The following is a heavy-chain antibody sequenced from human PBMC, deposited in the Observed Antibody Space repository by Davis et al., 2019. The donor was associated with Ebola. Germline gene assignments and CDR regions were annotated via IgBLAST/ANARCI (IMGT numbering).Heavy chain of an antibody. Sequence: PSETLSLTCAASGFTFSSYAMSWVRQAPGKGLEWVSAISGSGGSTYYADSVKGRFTISRDNSKNTLYLQMNSLRAEDTAVYYCAKDTLGIAVAGPMGGDYWGQGTLVTVSS. CDR2: ISGSGGST. CDR3: AKDTLGIAVAGPMGGDY. J-gene: IGHJ4*02. CDR1: GFTFSSYA. V-gene: IGHV3-23*01. D-gene: IGHD6-19*01.